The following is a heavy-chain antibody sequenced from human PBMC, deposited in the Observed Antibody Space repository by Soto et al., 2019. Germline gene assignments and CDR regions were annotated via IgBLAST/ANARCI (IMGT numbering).Heavy chain of an antibody. CDR2: ISAYNGNT. D-gene: IGHD4-17*01. Sequence: GASVKVSCKASGYSFSFYGINWVRQAPGQGLEWMGWISAYNGNTNYAQKLQGRVTMTTDTSTSTAYMELRSLRSDDTAVYYCARLYGDGLNYYYGMDVWGQGTTVTVSS. V-gene: IGHV1-18*01. J-gene: IGHJ6*02. CDR1: GYSFSFYG. CDR3: ARLYGDGLNYYYGMDV.